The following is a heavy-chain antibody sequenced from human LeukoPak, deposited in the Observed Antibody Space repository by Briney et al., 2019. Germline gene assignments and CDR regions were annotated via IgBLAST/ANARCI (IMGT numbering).Heavy chain of an antibody. CDR1: GGSISSYY. CDR3: ARDLQGSSWSFDP. CDR2: IYTSGST. J-gene: IGHJ5*02. V-gene: IGHV4-4*07. Sequence: PSETLSLTCTVSGGSISSYYWSWIRQPAGKGLEWIGRIYTSGSTHYNPSLKSRVTISADRSRNQFSLRLKSVTAADTAVYYCARDLQGSSWSFDPWGQGTLVTVSS. D-gene: IGHD6-13*01.